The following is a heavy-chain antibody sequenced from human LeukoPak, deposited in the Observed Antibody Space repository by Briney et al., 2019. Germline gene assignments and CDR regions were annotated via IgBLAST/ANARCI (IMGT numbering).Heavy chain of an antibody. J-gene: IGHJ6*02. V-gene: IGHV3-21*01. CDR3: AREWELRAAYYGMDV. CDR2: ISSSSSYI. CDR1: GFTFSSYS. Sequence: GGSLRLSCAASGFTFSSYSMNWVRQAPGKGLEWVSSISSSSSYIYYADSVKGRFTISRDNAKNSLYLQMNSLRAEDTAVYYCAREWELRAAYYGMDVWGQGTTVTASS. D-gene: IGHD1-26*01.